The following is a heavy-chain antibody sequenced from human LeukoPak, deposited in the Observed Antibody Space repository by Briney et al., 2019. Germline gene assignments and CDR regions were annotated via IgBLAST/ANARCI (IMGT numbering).Heavy chain of an antibody. CDR2: INPNSGGT. V-gene: IGHV1-2*02. CDR3: ARDRGVAAAGNWFDP. D-gene: IGHD6-13*01. Sequence: ASVKVSCKASGYTFTGYYMHWVRQAPGQGLEWMGWINPNSGGTTYAQKFQGRVTMTRDTSTSTAYMDLSRLRSEDTAVYYCARDRGVAAAGNWFDPWGKGTLVTVSS. J-gene: IGHJ5*02. CDR1: GYTFTGYY.